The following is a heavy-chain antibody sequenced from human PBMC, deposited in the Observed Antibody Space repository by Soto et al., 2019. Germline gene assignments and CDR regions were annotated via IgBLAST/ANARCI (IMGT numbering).Heavy chain of an antibody. V-gene: IGHV3-66*01. CDR1: GFTVSSYY. CDR3: ARVTAAGFGSMDDY. Sequence: VQLVESGGGLVQPGGSLRLSCAASGFTVSSYYTSWVRQAPGKGLEWVSVIYSDGRTIYADSVKGRFTISRDNSKNTVYLQMSSLRAEDTAVYYCARVTAAGFGSMDDYWGQGTLVTVSS. J-gene: IGHJ4*02. CDR2: IYSDGRT. D-gene: IGHD3-10*01.